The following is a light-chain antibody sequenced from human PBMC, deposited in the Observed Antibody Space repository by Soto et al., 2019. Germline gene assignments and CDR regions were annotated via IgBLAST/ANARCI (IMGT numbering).Light chain of an antibody. CDR1: QSVSTY. Sequence: EIVLTQSPATLSLSPGQRATLSCRASQSVSTYLAWYQQKPGQAPRLLIYDASTRATGIPARFSGSGSGTDFTLTISSLEPEDFGVYYCQQRSNWPPTWTFGQGTKVEIK. V-gene: IGKV3-11*01. CDR2: DAS. CDR3: QQRSNWPPTWT. J-gene: IGKJ1*01.